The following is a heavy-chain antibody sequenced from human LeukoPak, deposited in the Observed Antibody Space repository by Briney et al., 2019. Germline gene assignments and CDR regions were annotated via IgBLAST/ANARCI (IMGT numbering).Heavy chain of an antibody. CDR2: IYYSGST. CDR1: GYSINSGYF. D-gene: IGHD3-9*01. J-gene: IGHJ4*02. V-gene: IGHV4-38-2*02. Sequence: SETLSLTCTVSGYSINSGYFWGWIRQPPGKGLEWIGRIYYSGSTYYNPSLKSRVTISVDTSKTQFSLKLSSVTAADTAVYYCAREERGARYNDYWGQGTLVTVSS. CDR3: AREERGARYNDY.